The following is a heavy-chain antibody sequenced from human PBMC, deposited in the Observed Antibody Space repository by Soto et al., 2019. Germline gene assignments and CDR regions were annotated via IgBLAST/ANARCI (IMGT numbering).Heavy chain of an antibody. CDR1: GFTFSSYA. D-gene: IGHD1-7*01. CDR2: ISYDGSNK. CDR3: ARDRALELSYYYYGMDV. V-gene: IGHV3-30-3*01. J-gene: IGHJ6*02. Sequence: QVQLVESGGGVVQPGRSLTLSCAASGFTFSSYAMHWVRQAPGKGLEWVAVISYDGSNKYYADSVKGRFTISRDNSKNTLYLQMNSLRAEDTAVYYCARDRALELSYYYYGMDVWGQGTTVTVSS.